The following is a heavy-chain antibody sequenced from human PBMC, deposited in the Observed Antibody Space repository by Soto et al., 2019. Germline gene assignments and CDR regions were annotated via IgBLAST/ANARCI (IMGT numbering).Heavy chain of an antibody. Sequence: GGSLRLSCATSGFTFSNYAMTWVRQAPGKGLEWVSTISGSGGGTYYADSMKGRFTISRDNSKNTLYLQMYSLRVEDTAVYYCARGSDHWGQGTLVTVSS. CDR2: ISGSGGGT. CDR3: ARGSDH. CDR1: GFTFSNYA. V-gene: IGHV3-23*01. J-gene: IGHJ4*02.